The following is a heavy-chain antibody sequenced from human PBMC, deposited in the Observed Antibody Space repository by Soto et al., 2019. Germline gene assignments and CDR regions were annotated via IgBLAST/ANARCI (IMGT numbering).Heavy chain of an antibody. J-gene: IGHJ6*03. V-gene: IGHV4-31*03. CDR2: IYYSENT. Sequence: SETLSLTCTVSGGSISSSSNHWGWIRQPPGKGLEWIGYIYYSENTYYNPSLKSRVTISVDTSKNQFSLKLSSVTAADTAVYYCARVGAAAYYYYYMDVWGKGTTVTVSS. CDR3: ARVGAAAYYYYYMDV. CDR1: GGSISSSSNH. D-gene: IGHD2-15*01.